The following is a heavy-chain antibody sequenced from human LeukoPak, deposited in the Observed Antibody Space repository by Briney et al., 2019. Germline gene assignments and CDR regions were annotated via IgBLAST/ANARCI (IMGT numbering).Heavy chain of an antibody. J-gene: IGHJ6*03. CDR2: ISSSSSTI. CDR1: GFTFSSYS. D-gene: IGHD4-17*01. V-gene: IGHV3-48*01. Sequence: GGSLRLSCAASGFTFSSYSMNWVRQAPGKGLEWVSYISSSSSTIYYADSVKGRFTISRDNAKNSLYLQMNSLRAEDTAVYYCARPYPWTTVTTFYYYYMDVWGKGTTVTISS. CDR3: ARPYPWTTVTTFYYYYMDV.